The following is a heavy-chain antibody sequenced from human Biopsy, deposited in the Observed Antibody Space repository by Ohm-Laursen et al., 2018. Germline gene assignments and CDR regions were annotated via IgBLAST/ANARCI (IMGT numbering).Heavy chain of an antibody. V-gene: IGHV2-70*11. CDR2: VDWDDYK. CDR3: ARTPILIVSAGLVYRHRRHLQGMDV. Sequence: TQTLTLTCSFSGFSLSARGMCVSWIRQAPGKALEWLARVDWDDYKDYSASLQAKLSISKDTSNDQVVLTVNNVDPADTATYYCARTPILIVSAGLVYRHRRHLQGMDVWGQGIAVTVS. D-gene: IGHD6-13*01. CDR1: GFSLSARGMC. J-gene: IGHJ6*02.